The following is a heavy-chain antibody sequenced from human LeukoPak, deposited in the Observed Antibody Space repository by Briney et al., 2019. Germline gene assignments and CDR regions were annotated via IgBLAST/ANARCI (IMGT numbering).Heavy chain of an antibody. J-gene: IGHJ4*02. CDR1: GGSISSGAYY. D-gene: IGHD2/OR15-2a*01. CDR2: IYYSGST. V-gene: IGHV4-31*03. CDR3: ARRGPTTSYFDY. Sequence: SETLSLTCTVSGGSISSGAYYWSWIRQHPGRGLEGIGNIYYSGSTYYNPSLKSRVLLSVDTSKNQFSVKLTSVTAADTAVYYCARRGPTTSYFDYWGQGILVTVSS.